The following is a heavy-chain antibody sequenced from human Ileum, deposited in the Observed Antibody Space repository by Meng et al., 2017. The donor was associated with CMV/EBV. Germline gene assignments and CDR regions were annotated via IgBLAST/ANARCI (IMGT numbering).Heavy chain of an antibody. D-gene: IGHD1-1*01. J-gene: IGHJ4*02. CDR3: AKRGGINWSSQDS. CDR2: IGNSGDNT. Sequence: ASEFTFSNYAMTWVRQAPGKGLEWVSTIGNSGDNTYYADSVRGRSTISRDNSKNTLYLQMNSLRAEDTAIYYCAKRGGINWSSQDSWGQGTLVTVSS. V-gene: IGHV3-23*01. CDR1: EFTFSNYA.